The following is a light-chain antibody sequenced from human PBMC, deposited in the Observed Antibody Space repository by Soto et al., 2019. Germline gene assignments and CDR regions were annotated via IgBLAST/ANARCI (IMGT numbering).Light chain of an antibody. J-gene: IGKJ1*01. V-gene: IGKV3D-15*01. CDR3: QQFYNPPT. CDR1: QSVSSN. CDR2: GTS. Sequence: EIVMTQSPATLSVSPGERATLSCRASQSVSSNLAWYQLKFGQAPRLLIYGTSTRATGIPARFSGSGSGTVFPLTISRLQSEDFAVYFCQQFYNPPTFGQGTKVEIK.